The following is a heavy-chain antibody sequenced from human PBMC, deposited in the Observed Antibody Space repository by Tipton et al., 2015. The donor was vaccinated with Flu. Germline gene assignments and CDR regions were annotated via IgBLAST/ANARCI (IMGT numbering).Heavy chain of an antibody. D-gene: IGHD6-13*01. CDR2: IYTSGST. CDR3: ARYSSSWSHYGMDV. J-gene: IGHJ6*02. CDR1: GGSISSYY. Sequence: TLSLTCTVSGGSISSYYWSWIRQPAGKGLEWIGRIYTSGSTNYNPSLKSRVTMSVDTSKNQFSPKLSSVTAADTAVYYCARYSSSWSHYGMDVWGQGTTVTVSS. V-gene: IGHV4-4*07.